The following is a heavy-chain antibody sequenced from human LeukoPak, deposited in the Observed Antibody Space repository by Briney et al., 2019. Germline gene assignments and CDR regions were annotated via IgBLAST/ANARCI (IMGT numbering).Heavy chain of an antibody. CDR3: AKDSGDYYDSSGPGFDY. V-gene: IGHV3-23*01. CDR2: ISGSGGST. Sequence: GESLKISCAASGFTFSSYAMSWVRQAPGKGLEWVSAISGSGGSTYYADSVKGRFTISRDNSKNTLYLQMNSLRAEDTAVYYCAKDSGDYYDSSGPGFDYWGQGTLVTVSS. D-gene: IGHD3-22*01. CDR1: GFTFSSYA. J-gene: IGHJ4*02.